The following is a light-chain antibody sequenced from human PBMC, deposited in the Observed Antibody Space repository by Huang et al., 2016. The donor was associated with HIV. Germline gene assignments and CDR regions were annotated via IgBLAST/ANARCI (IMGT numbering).Light chain of an antibody. CDR1: QSISAN. Sequence: EIVTTQSPATLSVSPGDRATLSCRTSQSISANLAWYQRKPGQAPRLLIYGASTRATGIPAMFSGSGSGTEVTLTISSLQSEEFAVYYCQQYNNRPRTFGQGTQVEIK. V-gene: IGKV3-15*01. CDR2: GAS. CDR3: QQYNNRPRT. J-gene: IGKJ1*01.